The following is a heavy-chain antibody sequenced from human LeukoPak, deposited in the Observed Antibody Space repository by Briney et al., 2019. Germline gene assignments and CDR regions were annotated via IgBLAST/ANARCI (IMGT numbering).Heavy chain of an antibody. CDR1: GFTFSSYS. CDR3: ARASSGADAFDM. D-gene: IGHD3-10*01. V-gene: IGHV3-21*01. J-gene: IGHJ3*02. Sequence: GGSLRLSCAASGFTFSSYSMNWVRQAPGKGLEWVSSISSSSSYIYYADSVKGRFTISRDNAKNSLYLQMNSLRAEDTAVYYCARASSGADAFDMWGQGTMVTVSS. CDR2: ISSSSSYI.